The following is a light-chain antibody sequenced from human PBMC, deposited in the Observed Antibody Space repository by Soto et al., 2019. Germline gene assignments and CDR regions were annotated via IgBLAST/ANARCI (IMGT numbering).Light chain of an antibody. Sequence: VRTQSPATLSVSPGERATLSCRASQSVSNNYLAWYRQLPGPAPRLRMSGTADRATGTPDRLSGSGSGTDFTLTIIRREPEDFAVYYCQQYGSPPITSGERAR. CDR3: QQYGSPPIT. J-gene: IGKJ5*01. CDR2: GTA. V-gene: IGKV3-20*01. CDR1: QSVSNNY.